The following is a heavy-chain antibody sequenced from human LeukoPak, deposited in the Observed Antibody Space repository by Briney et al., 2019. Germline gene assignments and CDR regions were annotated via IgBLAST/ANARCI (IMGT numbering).Heavy chain of an antibody. J-gene: IGHJ5*02. Sequence: QPGGSLRLSCAASGFTFSSYWMSWVRQAPGKGLEWVANIKQDGSEKYYVDSVKGRFTISRDNAKNSLYLQMNSLRAEDTAVYYCARDSYGRGYSYGCWFDPWGQGTLVTVSS. CDR1: GFTFSSYW. CDR3: ARDSYGRGYSYGCWFDP. D-gene: IGHD5-18*01. CDR2: IKQDGSEK. V-gene: IGHV3-7*01.